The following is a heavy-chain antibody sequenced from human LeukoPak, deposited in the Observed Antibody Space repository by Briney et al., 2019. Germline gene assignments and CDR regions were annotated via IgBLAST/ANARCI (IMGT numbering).Heavy chain of an antibody. J-gene: IGHJ4*02. V-gene: IGHV3-73*01. CDR1: GFTFSGSA. CDR2: IRSKANSYAT. D-gene: IGHD1-26*01. CDR3: TVHIMGATRLFDY. Sequence: QAGGSLKLSCAASGFTFSGSAMHWVRQASGKVLEWVGRIRSKANSYATAYAASVRGRFTISRDDSKNTAYLQMNSLKTEDTAVYYCTVHIMGATRLFDYWGQGTLVTVSS.